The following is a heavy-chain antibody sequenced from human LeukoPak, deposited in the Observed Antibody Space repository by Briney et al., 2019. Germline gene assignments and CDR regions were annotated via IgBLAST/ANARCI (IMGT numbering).Heavy chain of an antibody. Sequence: GGSLRLSCAASGFTFTNYAMNWVRQAPGKGLEWVSAISSSGLSTYYADSVKGRFSISRDNSKSTLFLQMNSLRAEDTAVYYCVKDRPYFDRDYWGQGTLVTVSS. J-gene: IGHJ4*02. CDR2: ISSSGLST. CDR3: VKDRPYFDRDY. CDR1: GFTFTNYA. D-gene: IGHD3-9*01. V-gene: IGHV3-23*01.